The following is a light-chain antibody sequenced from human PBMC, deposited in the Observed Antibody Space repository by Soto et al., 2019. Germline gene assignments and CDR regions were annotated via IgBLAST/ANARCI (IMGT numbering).Light chain of an antibody. V-gene: IGKV1-5*03. CDR2: KAS. CDR3: QHYNSYSEA. J-gene: IGKJ5*01. CDR1: QTISSW. Sequence: DIHMTQSPSTLSGSVGNRVTITCRASQTISSWLAWYQQKQGKAPKLLIYKASTLKSGVPSRFSGSGYGTEFNLTISSLQTDDFATYYCQHYNSYSEAFGQGTRLEIK.